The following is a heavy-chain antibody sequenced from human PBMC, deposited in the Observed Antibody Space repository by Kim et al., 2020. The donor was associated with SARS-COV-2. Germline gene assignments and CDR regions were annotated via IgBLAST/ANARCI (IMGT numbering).Heavy chain of an antibody. CDR2: ISYDGSNK. D-gene: IGHD1-26*01. J-gene: IGHJ6*02. CDR1: GFTFSSYG. V-gene: IGHV3-30*18. CDR3: AEDSAGRCHRAMDV. Sequence: GGSLRLSCAASGFTFSSYGMHWVRQAPGKGLEWVAVISYDGSNKYYADSVKGRFTSSRDNSKNTLYLQMTSLRAEDTAVYYCAEDSAGRCHRAMDVWGQGTTDTVPS.